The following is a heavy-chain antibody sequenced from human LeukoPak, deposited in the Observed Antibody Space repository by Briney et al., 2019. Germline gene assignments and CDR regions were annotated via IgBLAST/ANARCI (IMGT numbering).Heavy chain of an antibody. CDR3: ARRRSIAVDGTRYDY. CDR1: GGSFSGYY. V-gene: IGHV4-34*01. D-gene: IGHD6-19*01. Sequence: SETLSLPCAVYGGSFSGYYWSWIRQPPGKGLEWTGEINHSGSTNYNPSLKSRVTISVDTSKNQFSLKLSSVTAADTAVYYCARRRSIAVDGTRYDYWGQGTLVTVSS. CDR2: INHSGST. J-gene: IGHJ4*02.